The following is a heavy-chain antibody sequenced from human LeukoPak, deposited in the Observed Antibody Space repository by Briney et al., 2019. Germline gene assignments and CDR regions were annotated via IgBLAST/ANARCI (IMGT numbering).Heavy chain of an antibody. J-gene: IGHJ5*02. Sequence: GASVTVSCKASGGTFSSYAISWVRQAPGQGLEWMGRIIPILGIANYAQKFLGRVTITADKSTSTAYMEPSSLRSEDTAVYYCARADYGGNRWFDPWGQGTLVTVSS. D-gene: IGHD4-23*01. CDR2: IIPILGIA. V-gene: IGHV1-69*04. CDR1: GGTFSSYA. CDR3: ARADYGGNRWFDP.